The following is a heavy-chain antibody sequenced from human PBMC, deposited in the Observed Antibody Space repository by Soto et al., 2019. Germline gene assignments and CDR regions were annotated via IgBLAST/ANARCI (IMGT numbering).Heavy chain of an antibody. D-gene: IGHD6-19*01. V-gene: IGHV1-18*01. Sequence: GASVKVSCKASGYTFTSYGISWVRQAPGQGLEWMGWISAYNGNTNYAQKLQGRVTMTTDTSTSTAYMELRSLRSDDTAVYYCAREEGTIGIAVDGPNYWGQGTLVTVSS. CDR1: GYTFTSYG. CDR3: AREEGTIGIAVDGPNY. CDR2: ISAYNGNT. J-gene: IGHJ4*02.